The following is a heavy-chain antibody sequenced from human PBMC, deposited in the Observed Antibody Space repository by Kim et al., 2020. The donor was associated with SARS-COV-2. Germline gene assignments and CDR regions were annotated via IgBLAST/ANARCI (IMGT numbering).Heavy chain of an antibody. CDR2: IYYLGST. Sequence: SETLSLTCTVSGGSISNYYWSWIRQPPGKGLEWIGYIYYLGSTNYNPSLKSRVTISVDTSKNQFSLNLSSVTAADTAVCYCSRGYCSGGSCYPSYFDSWGQGGLVTVSS. V-gene: IGHV4-59*01. CDR1: GGSISNYY. J-gene: IGHJ4*02. D-gene: IGHD2-15*01. CDR3: SRGYCSGGSCYPSYFDS.